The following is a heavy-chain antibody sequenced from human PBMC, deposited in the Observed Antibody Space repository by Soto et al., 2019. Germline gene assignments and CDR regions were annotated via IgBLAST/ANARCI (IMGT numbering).Heavy chain of an antibody. D-gene: IGHD3-3*01. CDR3: AKDVWGAIRFLVWLAFDY. Sequence: GGSLRLSCAASGFTFSNYAMSWVRQAPGKGLEWVSTISGNGGSTYYADSVKGRFTISRDNSKNTLFLQINSLRAEDTAVYYCAKDVWGAIRFLVWLAFDYWGQGTLVTVSS. J-gene: IGHJ4*02. CDR1: GFTFSNYA. V-gene: IGHV3-23*01. CDR2: ISGNGGST.